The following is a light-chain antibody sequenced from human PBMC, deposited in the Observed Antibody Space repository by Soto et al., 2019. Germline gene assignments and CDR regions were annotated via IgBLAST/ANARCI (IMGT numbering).Light chain of an antibody. J-gene: IGKJ1*01. CDR1: QNILYSSNNKNY. CDR3: QQHYSTPVT. Sequence: DIVMTQSPDSLAVSLGERATINCKYSQNILYSSNNKNYLAWYQQKPGQTPKLLIYWASTRESGVPDRFSGSGSGTDFTLTISSPQAEDVAVYFCQQHYSTPVTFGQGTKVDI. CDR2: WAS. V-gene: IGKV4-1*01.